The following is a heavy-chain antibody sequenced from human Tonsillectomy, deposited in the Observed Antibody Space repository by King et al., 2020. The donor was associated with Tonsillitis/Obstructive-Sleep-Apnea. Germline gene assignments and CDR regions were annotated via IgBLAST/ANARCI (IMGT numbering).Heavy chain of an antibody. CDR2: IRSKAYGGTT. CDR3: TRETSTYSSGRYCYYFDY. J-gene: IGHJ4*02. V-gene: IGHV3-49*04. CDR1: GFTFGDYA. D-gene: IGHD6-19*01. Sequence: VQLVESGGGLVQPGRSLRLSCTASGFTFGDYAMSWVRQAPGKGLEWVGFIRSKAYGGTTEYAASVKGRFTISRDDSKSIAYLQMNSLKTEDTAVYYCTRETSTYSSGRYCYYFDYWGQGTLVIVSS.